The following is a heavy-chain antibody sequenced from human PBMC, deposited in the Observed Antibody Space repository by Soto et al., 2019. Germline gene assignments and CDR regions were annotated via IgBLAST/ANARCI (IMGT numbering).Heavy chain of an antibody. V-gene: IGHV3-23*01. CDR3: AKNQERELPRVIDF. D-gene: IGHD1-7*01. J-gene: IGHJ4*02. CDR2: MSGSSSTT. CDR1: GLTFSNSA. Sequence: XESLRLSCATSGLTFSNSAMSWVRQAPGGGLEWVSSMSGSSSTTYYADSVRGRFTISRDRSKNTLYLQMSSLRAEDTALYYCAKNQERELPRVIDFWGQGTLVTVSS.